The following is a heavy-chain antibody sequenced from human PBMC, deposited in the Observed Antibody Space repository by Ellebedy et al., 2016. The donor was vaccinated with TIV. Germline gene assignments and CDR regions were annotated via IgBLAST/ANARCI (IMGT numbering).Heavy chain of an antibody. V-gene: IGHV1-69*13. CDR1: SGTFSSYG. CDR2: IIPIFGTA. Sequence: SVKVSXKSSSGTFSSYGINWVRQPPGQGLEWLGGIIPIFGTANYAQKFQGRLTITADESTSTAYMELSSLRSEDTAVYYCARGPSDYIWGSYRIWGQGTLVTVSS. D-gene: IGHD3-16*02. J-gene: IGHJ4*02. CDR3: ARGPSDYIWGSYRI.